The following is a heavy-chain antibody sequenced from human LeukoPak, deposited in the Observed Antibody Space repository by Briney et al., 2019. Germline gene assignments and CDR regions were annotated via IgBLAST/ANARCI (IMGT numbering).Heavy chain of an antibody. CDR2: INPNSGGT. Sequence: ASVKVSCKASRYTFTGYYMHWVRQAPGQGLEWMGWINPNSGGTNYAQKFQGRVTMTRDTSISTAYMELSRLRSDDTAVYYCARDKVVPAASMISGMDYWGQGTLVTVSS. V-gene: IGHV1-2*02. CDR3: ARDKVVPAASMISGMDY. J-gene: IGHJ4*02. CDR1: RYTFTGYY. D-gene: IGHD2-2*01.